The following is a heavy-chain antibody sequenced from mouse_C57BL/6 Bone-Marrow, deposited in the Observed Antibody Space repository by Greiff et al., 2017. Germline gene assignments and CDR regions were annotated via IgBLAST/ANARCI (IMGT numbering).Heavy chain of an antibody. CDR3: AREANSYYYGSSHFAY. CDR1: GYTFTSYW. V-gene: IGHV1-7*01. CDR2: INPSSGYT. Sequence: QVHVKQSGAELAKPGASVKLSCKASGYTFTSYWMHWVKQRPGQGLEWIGYINPSSGYTKYNQKFKDKATLTADKSSSTAYMQLSSLTYEDSAVYYCAREANSYYYGSSHFAYWGQGTLVTVSA. D-gene: IGHD1-1*01. J-gene: IGHJ3*01.